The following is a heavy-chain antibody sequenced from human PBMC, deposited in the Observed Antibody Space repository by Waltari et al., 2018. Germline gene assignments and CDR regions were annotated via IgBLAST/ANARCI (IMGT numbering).Heavy chain of an antibody. CDR2: ISSSTTT. CDR1: GFTFSTYN. J-gene: IGHJ3*02. D-gene: IGHD5-12*01. Sequence: EVQLVESGGGLVQPGESLRLSCDASGFTFSTYNMNWVRQAPGKGLEWVSYISSSTTTYYADYVKGRFTISRDNAKNSLYLQMNSLRAEDTALYYCARGRDGYIQDVFDIWGQGTMVSVSS. CDR3: ARGRDGYIQDVFDI. V-gene: IGHV3-48*01.